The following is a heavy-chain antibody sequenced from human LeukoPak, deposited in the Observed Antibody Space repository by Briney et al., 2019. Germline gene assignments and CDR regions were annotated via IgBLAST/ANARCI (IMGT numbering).Heavy chain of an antibody. CDR1: GYTFRGYG. CDR2: ISVYSGKT. D-gene: IGHD4-17*01. V-gene: IGHV1-18*01. J-gene: IGHJ4*02. CDR3: VRTPTVTKSLDH. Sequence: ASVTVSCKASGYTFRGYGITWVRQAPGQGLECIGWISVYSGKTKYAQKFQGRVTMTADTSTSTAYMELRSLRTDDTAIYYCVRTPTVTKSLDHWGQGTLVSVSS.